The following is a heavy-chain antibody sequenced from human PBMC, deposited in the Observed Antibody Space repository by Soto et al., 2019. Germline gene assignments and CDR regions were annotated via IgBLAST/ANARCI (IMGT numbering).Heavy chain of an antibody. CDR1: GYSFTSYW. CDR2: IDPSDSYT. V-gene: IGHV5-10-1*01. J-gene: IGHJ3*02. D-gene: IGHD5-18*01. Sequence: GESLKISCKGSGYSFTSYWISWVRQMPGKGLEWMGRIDPSDSYTNYSPSFQGHVTIPADKSISTAYLQWSSLKASDTAMYYCASRKGYSYGYDAFDIWGQGTMVTVSS. CDR3: ASRKGYSYGYDAFDI.